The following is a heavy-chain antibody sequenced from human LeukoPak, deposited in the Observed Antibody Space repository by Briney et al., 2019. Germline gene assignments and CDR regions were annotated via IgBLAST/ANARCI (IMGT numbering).Heavy chain of an antibody. CDR3: ARGVRRRPDAFDI. CDR2: IYSGGST. Sequence: GGSLRLSCAASGFTVSGNYMSWVRQAPGKGLEWVSVIYSGGSTYYADSVKGRFTISRDNSKNTLYLQMNSLRAEDTAVYYCARGVRRRPDAFDIWGQGTMVTVSS. D-gene: IGHD6-25*01. V-gene: IGHV3-66*01. J-gene: IGHJ3*02. CDR1: GFTVSGNY.